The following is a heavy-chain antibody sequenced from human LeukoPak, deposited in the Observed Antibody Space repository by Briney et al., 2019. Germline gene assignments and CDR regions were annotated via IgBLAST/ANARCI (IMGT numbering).Heavy chain of an antibody. V-gene: IGHV3-74*01. CDR2: INTDGRST. D-gene: IGHD6-19*01. J-gene: IGHJ4*02. CDR3: ARDRKSSGLPFDY. Sequence: GGSLRLSCAASGFTFSSYWMHWVRQAPGKGLVWVSRINTDGRSTSYADSVKGRFTISRDNAKNTLYLQMNSLRDEDTAVYHCARDRKSSGLPFDYWGQGTLVTVSS. CDR1: GFTFSSYW.